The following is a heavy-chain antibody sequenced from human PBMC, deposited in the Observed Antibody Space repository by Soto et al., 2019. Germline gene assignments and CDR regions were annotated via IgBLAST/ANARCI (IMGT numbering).Heavy chain of an antibody. CDR1: GGSISSGGYY. V-gene: IGHV4-31*03. CDR2: IYYSGST. Sequence: PSETLSLTCTVSGGSISSGGYYWSWIRQHPGKGLEWIGYIYYSGSTYYNPSLKSRVTISVDTSKNQFSLKLSSVTAADTAVYYCARAPVVPAAMHYYYHYGMDVWGQGTKVTVSS. CDR3: ARAPVVPAAMHYYYHYGMDV. D-gene: IGHD2-2*01. J-gene: IGHJ6*02.